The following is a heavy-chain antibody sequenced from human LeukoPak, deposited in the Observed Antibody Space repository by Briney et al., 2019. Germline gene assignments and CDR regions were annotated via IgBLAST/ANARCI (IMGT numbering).Heavy chain of an antibody. Sequence: SVKVSCKASGGTFSSYAISWVRQAPGQGLEWMGRIIPILGIANYAQKFQGRVTITADKSTSTAYMELSSLRSEDTAVYYCAKSGYSYGNGAFDIWGQGTMVTVSS. D-gene: IGHD5-18*01. V-gene: IGHV1-69*04. J-gene: IGHJ3*02. CDR3: AKSGYSYGNGAFDI. CDR2: IIPILGIA. CDR1: GGTFSSYA.